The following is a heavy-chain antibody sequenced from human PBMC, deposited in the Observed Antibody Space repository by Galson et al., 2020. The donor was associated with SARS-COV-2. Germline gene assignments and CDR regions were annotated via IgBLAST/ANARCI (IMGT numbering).Heavy chain of an antibody. D-gene: IGHD3-10*01. J-gene: IGHJ6*02. CDR1: GGTFSSYA. Sequence: SVKVSCKASGGTFSSYAISWVRQAPGQGLEWMGGIIPIFGTANYAQKFQGRVTITADESTSTAYMELSSLRSEDTAVYYCARVPSYNSGSYYRINYYYYAMDVWGQGTTVTVSS. V-gene: IGHV1-69*13. CDR2: IIPIFGTA. CDR3: ARVPSYNSGSYYRINYYYYAMDV.